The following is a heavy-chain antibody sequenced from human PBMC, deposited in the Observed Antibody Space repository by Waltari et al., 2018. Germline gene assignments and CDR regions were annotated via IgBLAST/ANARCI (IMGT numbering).Heavy chain of an antibody. CDR2: IYYSGST. Sequence: QVQLQESGPGLVKPSETLSLTCTVSGGSISSHYWSWFRQPPGKGLEWIGYIYYSGSTNYNPSLKSRVTISVDTSKNQFSLKLSSVTAADTAVYYCARGAPSSSWQPEYFQHWGQGTLVTVSS. J-gene: IGHJ1*01. D-gene: IGHD6-13*01. CDR1: GGSISSHY. V-gene: IGHV4-59*11. CDR3: ARGAPSSSWQPEYFQH.